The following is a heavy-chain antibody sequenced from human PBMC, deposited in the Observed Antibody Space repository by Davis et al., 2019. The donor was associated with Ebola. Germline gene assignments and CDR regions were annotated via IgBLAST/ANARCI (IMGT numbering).Heavy chain of an antibody. CDR2: ISSSSSTI. D-gene: IGHD3-22*01. Sequence: GESLKISCGASGFTFSNYAMNWVRQAPGKGLEWVSYISSSSSTIYYADSVKGRFTISRDNAKNSLYLQMNSLRDEDTAVYYCARRAWYYDSSGYLDGMDVWGQGTTVTVSS. CDR3: ARRAWYYDSSGYLDGMDV. V-gene: IGHV3-48*02. J-gene: IGHJ6*02. CDR1: GFTFSNYA.